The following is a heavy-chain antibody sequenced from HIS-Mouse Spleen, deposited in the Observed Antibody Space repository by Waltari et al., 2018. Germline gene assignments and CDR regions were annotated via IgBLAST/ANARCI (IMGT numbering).Heavy chain of an antibody. D-gene: IGHD6-6*01. CDR1: GYTFTGSY. CDR2: INPNSGGT. V-gene: IGHV1-2*02. J-gene: IGHJ4*02. CDR3: ARVYSSSWRGFDY. Sequence: QVQLVQSGAEVKKPGASVKVSCKASGYTFTGSYLPLVPRAPGQGLEWMGWINPNSGGTNYAQKFQGRVTMTRDTSISTAYMELSRLRSDDTAVYYCARVYSSSWRGFDYWGQGTLVTVSS.